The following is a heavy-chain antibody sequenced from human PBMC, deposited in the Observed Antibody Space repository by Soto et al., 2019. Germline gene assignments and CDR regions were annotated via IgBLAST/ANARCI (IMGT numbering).Heavy chain of an antibody. CDR2: ISWDGGST. CDR1: GFTFDDYT. V-gene: IGHV3-43*01. Sequence: GGSLRLSCAASGFTFDDYTMHWVRQAPGKGLEWVSLISWDGGSTYYADSVKGRFTISRDNSKNSLYLQMNSLRTEDTALYYCAKNKPPGYSSSSRYYYGMDVWGQGTTVTVSS. J-gene: IGHJ6*02. D-gene: IGHD6-6*01. CDR3: AKNKPPGYSSSSRYYYGMDV.